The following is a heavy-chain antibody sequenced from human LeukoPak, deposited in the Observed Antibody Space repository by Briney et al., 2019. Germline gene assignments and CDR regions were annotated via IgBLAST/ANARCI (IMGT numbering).Heavy chain of an antibody. CDR3: AKPDYYDSSAVDY. V-gene: IGHV3-30*18. CDR2: ISHDGSNH. J-gene: IGHJ4*02. CDR1: GFTFRSSG. D-gene: IGHD3-22*01. Sequence: PGRSLRLSCEASGFTFRSSGMHWVRQAPGKGLEWVAVISHDGSNHHYGDSLQGRFTISRDNSKNTLYLQMNSLRPEDTAVYYCAKPDYYDSSAVDYWGQGTLVTVSS.